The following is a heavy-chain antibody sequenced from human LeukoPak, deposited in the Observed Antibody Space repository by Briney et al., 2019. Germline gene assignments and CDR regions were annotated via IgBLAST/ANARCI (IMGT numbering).Heavy chain of an antibody. D-gene: IGHD1-26*01. CDR2: IYYSGST. CDR3: AGVGGGLDY. Sequence: PSETLSLTCTVSGGSVSSGSYYWSWIRQPPGKELEWIGYIYYSGSTNYNPSLKSRVTISVDTSKNQFSLKLSSVTAADTAVYYCAGVGGGLDYWGQGTLVTVSS. J-gene: IGHJ4*02. CDR1: GGSVSSGSYY. V-gene: IGHV4-61*01.